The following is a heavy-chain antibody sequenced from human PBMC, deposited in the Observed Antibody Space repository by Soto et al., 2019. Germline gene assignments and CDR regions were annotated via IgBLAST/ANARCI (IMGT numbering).Heavy chain of an antibody. CDR2: LYITGST. V-gene: IGHV4-4*07. J-gene: IGHJ5*02. Sequence: SETLSLACTASGGAITTSDRSWIRQHVGEGLQWLGRLYITGSTHYNPYLTSRVSMSVDTSQNQFFLRLSSVTAADTAVYYCARDEYYDSNNWFDHWGQGIVVTVSS. D-gene: IGHD3-22*01. CDR1: GGAITTSD. CDR3: ARDEYYDSNNWFDH.